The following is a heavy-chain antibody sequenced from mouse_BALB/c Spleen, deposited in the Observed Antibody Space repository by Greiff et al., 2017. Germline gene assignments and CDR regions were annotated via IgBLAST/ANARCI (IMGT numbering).Heavy chain of an antibody. V-gene: IGHV5-12-2*01. CDR2: ISNGGGST. CDR1: GFTFSSYT. CDR3: ARLGRSGPFDY. Sequence: EVKLVESGGGLVQPGGSLKLSCAASGFTFSSYTMSWVRQTPEKRLEWVAYISNGGGSTYYPDTVKGRFTISRDNAKNTLYLQMSSLKSEDTAMYYCARLGRSGPFDYWGQGTTLTVSS. J-gene: IGHJ2*01.